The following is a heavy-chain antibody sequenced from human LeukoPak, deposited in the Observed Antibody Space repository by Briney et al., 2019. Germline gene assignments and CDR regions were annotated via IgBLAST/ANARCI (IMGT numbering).Heavy chain of an antibody. Sequence: GSSVKVSCKASGGTFSSYAISWVQQAPGQGLEWMGGIIPIFGTANYAQKFQGRVTITADESTSTAYMELSSLRSEDTAVYYCASRVVLGWFDPWGQGTLVTVSS. D-gene: IGHD2-8*02. V-gene: IGHV1-69*01. CDR2: IIPIFGTA. CDR1: GGTFSSYA. CDR3: ASRVVLGWFDP. J-gene: IGHJ5*02.